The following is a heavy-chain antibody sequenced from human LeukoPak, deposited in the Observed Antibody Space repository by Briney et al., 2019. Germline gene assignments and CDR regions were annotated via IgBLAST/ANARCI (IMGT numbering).Heavy chain of an antibody. V-gene: IGHV1-69*13. CDR3: ARTPGYSYASRFDY. D-gene: IGHD5-18*01. CDR1: GGTFISYA. Sequence: SVKVSFKASGGTFISYAISWVRQAPGQGLEWMGGIIPIFGTANYAQKFQGRVTITADESTSTAYMELSSLRSEDTAVYYCARTPGYSYASRFDYWGQGTLVTVSS. J-gene: IGHJ4*02. CDR2: IIPIFGTA.